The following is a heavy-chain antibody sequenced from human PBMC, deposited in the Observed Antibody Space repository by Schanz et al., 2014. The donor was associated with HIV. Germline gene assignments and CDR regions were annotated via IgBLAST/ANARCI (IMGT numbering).Heavy chain of an antibody. CDR3: ARGSVYDSSGYTYFDY. Sequence: QVQLVQSGAEVKKPGASVKVSCKASGYTFTSYDINWVRQAPGQGLEWMGWINPNSGGTNYAQKFQGRVTMTRDTSISTAYMELSRLRSDDTAVYYCARGSVYDSSGYTYFDYWGQGTLVTVSS. CDR2: INPNSGGT. V-gene: IGHV1-2*02. D-gene: IGHD3-22*01. J-gene: IGHJ4*02. CDR1: GYTFTSYD.